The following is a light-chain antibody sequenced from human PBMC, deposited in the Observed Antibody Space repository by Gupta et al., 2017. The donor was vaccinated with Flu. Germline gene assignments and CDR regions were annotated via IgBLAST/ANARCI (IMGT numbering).Light chain of an antibody. CDR1: QSVSSSH. Sequence: GERATLSCRASQSVSSSHLAWYQQKPGQAPRLLIYGASSRATGIPDRISGSGSGTDFTLTISRLEPEDFAVYYCQQYGSSSTFGGGTKVEIK. CDR3: QQYGSSST. CDR2: GAS. V-gene: IGKV3-20*01. J-gene: IGKJ4*01.